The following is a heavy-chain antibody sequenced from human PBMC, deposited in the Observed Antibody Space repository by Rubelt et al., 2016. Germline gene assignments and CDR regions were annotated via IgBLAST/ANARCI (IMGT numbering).Heavy chain of an antibody. V-gene: IGHV3-66*04. CDR2: IYSGGST. J-gene: IGHJ4*02. D-gene: IGHD5-18*01. CDR3: ARLAPGNSYGPFDY. Sequence: CGGGLVQPGGSLRLSCAASGFTVSSNHMSWVRQAPGKWLEWVSLIYSGGSTYYADSVKGRFTISRANSKNTVYLQMNSLRAEDSAVYYCARLAPGNSYGPFDYWGQGTLVTVSS. CDR1: GFTVSSNH.